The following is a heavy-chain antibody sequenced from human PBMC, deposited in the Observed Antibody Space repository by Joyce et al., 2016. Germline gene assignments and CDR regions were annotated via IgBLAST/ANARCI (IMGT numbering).Heavy chain of an antibody. V-gene: IGHV4-30-4*01. J-gene: IGHJ4*02. CDR3: ARVTWFGDKGFDY. Sequence: QVQLQESGPGLVKPSQTLSLTCSVSGGSISSGDYYWSWIRQPPGKGLEWIGYIYYTGSTYYNLSLKSRITMSVDTPKNQFSLKLSSVTAADTAVYYCARVTWFGDKGFDYWGQGTLVTVSS. D-gene: IGHD3-10*01. CDR2: IYYTGST. CDR1: GGSISSGDYY.